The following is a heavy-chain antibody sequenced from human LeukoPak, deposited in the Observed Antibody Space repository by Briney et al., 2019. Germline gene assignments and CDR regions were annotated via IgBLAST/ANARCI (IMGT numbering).Heavy chain of an antibody. J-gene: IGHJ6*03. V-gene: IGHV4-4*07. CDR3: ARSHGPGSYYYYMDV. CDR1: GGSISSYY. CDR2: IYTSGST. D-gene: IGHD3-10*01. Sequence: SETLSLTCTVSGGSISSYYWSWIRQPAGKGLEWIGRIYTSGSTNYNPSLKSRVTMSVDTSKNQFSLKLSSVTAADTAVYYCARSHGPGSYYYYMDVWGKGTTVTVSS.